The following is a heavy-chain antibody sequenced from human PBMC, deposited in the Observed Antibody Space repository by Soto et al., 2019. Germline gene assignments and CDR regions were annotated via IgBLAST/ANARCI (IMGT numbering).Heavy chain of an antibody. D-gene: IGHD2-8*01. CDR1: GFTFSSYA. V-gene: IGHV3-23*01. CDR3: TRSRRSILMVYGFGGMDV. Sequence: SGGSLRLSCAASGFTFSSYAMSWVRQAPGEGLEWVSSISGSGDGTYYGDSVKGRFTISRDSSSSTLYLQMDNLRGEDTAVYFCTRSRRSILMVYGFGGMDVWGQGTTVTVSS. J-gene: IGHJ6*02. CDR2: ISGSGDGT.